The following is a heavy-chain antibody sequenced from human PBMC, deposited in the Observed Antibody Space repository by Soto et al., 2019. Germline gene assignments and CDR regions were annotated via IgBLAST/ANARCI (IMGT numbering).Heavy chain of an antibody. CDR1: GGTFSSYA. D-gene: IGHD6-13*01. CDR3: ARRGGGGSSPWGWFDP. V-gene: IGHV1-69*01. J-gene: IGHJ5*02. Sequence: QAQLVQSGAEVKKPGSSVKVSCKASGGTFSSYAISWVRQAPGQVLEWMGGIIPIFGTANYAQKFQGRVTITADESTSTAYMELSSLRSEDTAVYYCARRGGGGSSPWGWFDPWGQGTLVTVSS. CDR2: IIPIFGTA.